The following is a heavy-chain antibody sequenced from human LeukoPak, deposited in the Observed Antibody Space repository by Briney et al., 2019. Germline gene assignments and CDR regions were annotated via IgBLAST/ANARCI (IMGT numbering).Heavy chain of an antibody. V-gene: IGHV1-2*02. J-gene: IGHJ4*02. CDR1: GYSFTDYY. D-gene: IGHD3-9*01. Sequence: AAVKVSCKASGYSFTDYYIHWGRQAPGPGLEWMGGINPKIGGTNYAQRFQGRVTMTSDTSIKTAYMELRRLRSDDTAVYYCAKDSSRRPQNYDSLTAYSTDCWGQGTLVTVSS. CDR2: INPKIGGT. CDR3: AKDSSRRPQNYDSLTAYSTDC.